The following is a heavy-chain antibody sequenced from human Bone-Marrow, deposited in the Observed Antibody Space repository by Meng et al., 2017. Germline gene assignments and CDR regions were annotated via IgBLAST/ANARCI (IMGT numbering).Heavy chain of an antibody. V-gene: IGHV3-30*04. J-gene: IGHJ4*02. Sequence: GESLKISCAASGFTFSSYAMHWVRQAPGKGLEWVAVISYDGSNKYYADSVKGRFTISRDNSKNTLYLQMNSLRAEDTAVYYCARGGSKYSSYPIRDWGQGTLVTGAS. CDR1: GFTFSSYA. D-gene: IGHD6-19*01. CDR2: ISYDGSNK. CDR3: ARGGSKYSSYPIRD.